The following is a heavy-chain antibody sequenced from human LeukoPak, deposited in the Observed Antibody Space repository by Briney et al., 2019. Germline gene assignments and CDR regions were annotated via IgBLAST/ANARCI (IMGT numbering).Heavy chain of an antibody. CDR3: ARSYSSGWTIDY. J-gene: IGHJ4*02. V-gene: IGHV1-2*02. Sequence: ASVKVSCKASGHTFTGYYMHWVRQAPGQGLEWMGWINPNSGGTNYAQKFQGRVTMTRDTSISTAYMELSRLRSDDTAVYYCARSYSSGWTIDYWGQGTLVTVSS. D-gene: IGHD6-19*01. CDR2: INPNSGGT. CDR1: GHTFTGYY.